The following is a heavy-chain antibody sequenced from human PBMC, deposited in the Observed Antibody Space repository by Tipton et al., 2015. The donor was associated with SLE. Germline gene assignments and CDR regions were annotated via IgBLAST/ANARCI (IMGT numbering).Heavy chain of an antibody. J-gene: IGHJ5*02. V-gene: IGHV4-34*01. CDR3: ARGWWFDP. CDR1: GGSFSGYY. CDR2: IYYSGST. Sequence: GLVKPSETLSLTCAVYGGSFSGYYWSWIRQPPGKGLEWIGEIYYSGSTNYNPSLKSRVTISVDTSKNQFSLKLSSVTAADTAVYYCARGWWFDPWGQGTLVTVSS.